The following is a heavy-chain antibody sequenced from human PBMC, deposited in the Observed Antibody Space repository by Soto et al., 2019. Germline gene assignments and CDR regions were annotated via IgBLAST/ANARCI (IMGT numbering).Heavy chain of an antibody. CDR2: IYYSGST. CDR3: ASIPVIAAHPQSYYYYGMDV. J-gene: IGHJ6*02. D-gene: IGHD6-6*01. Sequence: SETLCLTCSVSGGSIGGGGDYWSWIRQHPGKGLEWIGYIYYSGSTYYNPSLKSRVTISVDTSKNQFSLKLSSVTAADTAVYYCASIPVIAAHPQSYYYYGMDVWGQGTTVTVSS. CDR1: GGSIGGGGDY. V-gene: IGHV4-31*03.